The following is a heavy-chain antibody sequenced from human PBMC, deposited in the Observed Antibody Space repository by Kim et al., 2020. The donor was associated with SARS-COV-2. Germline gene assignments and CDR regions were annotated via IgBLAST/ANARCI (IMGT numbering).Heavy chain of an antibody. D-gene: IGHD3-16*01. CDR3: ARDFGEPTAYYYYYYGMDV. Sequence: GGSLRLSCAASGFTFSSYSMNWVRQAPGKGLEWVSYISSSSTIYYADSVKGRFTISRDNAKNSLYLQMNSLRDEDTAVYYCARDFGEPTAYYYYYYGMDVWGQGTTVTVSS. V-gene: IGHV3-48*02. CDR1: GFTFSSYS. CDR2: ISSSSTI. J-gene: IGHJ6*02.